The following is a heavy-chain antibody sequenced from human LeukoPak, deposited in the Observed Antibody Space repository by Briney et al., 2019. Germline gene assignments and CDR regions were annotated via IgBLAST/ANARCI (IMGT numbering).Heavy chain of an antibody. Sequence: SETLSLTCTVSGGSISSYYWSWIRQPPGKGLEWIGYIYYSGSTNYNPSLKSRVTISVDTSKNQFSLKLSSVTAADTAVYYCARTGYCSGGSCYPPTSWGQGTLVTVSS. V-gene: IGHV4-59*01. D-gene: IGHD2-15*01. CDR3: ARTGYCSGGSCYPPTS. J-gene: IGHJ4*02. CDR1: GGSISSYY. CDR2: IYYSGST.